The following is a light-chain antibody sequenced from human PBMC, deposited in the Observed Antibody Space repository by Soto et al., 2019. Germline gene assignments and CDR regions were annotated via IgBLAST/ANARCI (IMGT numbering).Light chain of an antibody. CDR2: LDS. CDR3: MQSLETPWT. V-gene: IGKV2-28*01. J-gene: IGKJ1*01. Sequence: IVMTQSPLSLTVTPGEPASISCRSSQRLLHSNGYNYLEWYLQKPGQSPQLLINLDSDRASGVPDRFSGSGSGKDFTLKISRVEAEDVGLYYCMQSLETPWTFGQGTKVDIK. CDR1: QRLLHSNGYNY.